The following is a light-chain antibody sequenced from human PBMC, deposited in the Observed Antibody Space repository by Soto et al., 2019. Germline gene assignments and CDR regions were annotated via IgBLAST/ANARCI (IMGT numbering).Light chain of an antibody. CDR2: GAS. V-gene: IGKV3-20*01. J-gene: IGKJ1*01. CDR1: QSVNSSY. CDR3: QQYGSSPT. Sequence: EIVLTQSPGTLSLSPGERATLSCRASQSVNSSYLAWYQQKPGQAPRLLIYGASSRATGIPDRFSGSVSGTDFTLTISRLEPEDFAVYYCQQYGSSPTFGQGTKAEIQ.